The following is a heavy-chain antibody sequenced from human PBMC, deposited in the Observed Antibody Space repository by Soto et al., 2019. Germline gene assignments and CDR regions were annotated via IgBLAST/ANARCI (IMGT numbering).Heavy chain of an antibody. CDR3: ARNGNAYFWSGYYYYYGMDV. Sequence: GGSLRLSCAASGFTFSDYYMSWIRQAPGKGLEWVSYISSSGSTIYYADSVKGRFTISRDNAKNSLYLQMNSLRVEDTAVYYCARNGNAYFWSGYYYYYGMDVWGQGTTVTVSS. D-gene: IGHD3-3*01. CDR1: GFTFSDYY. CDR2: ISSSGSTI. J-gene: IGHJ6*02. V-gene: IGHV3-11*01.